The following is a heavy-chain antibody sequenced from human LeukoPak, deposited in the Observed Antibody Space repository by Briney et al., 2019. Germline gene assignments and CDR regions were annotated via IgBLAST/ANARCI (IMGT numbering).Heavy chain of an antibody. J-gene: IGHJ4*02. CDR2: INHSGST. Sequence: SETLSLTCTVSGGSISSSSYYWGWIRQPPGKGLEWIGEINHSGSTNYNPSLKSRVTISVDTSKNQFSLKLSSVTAADTAVYYCAGGIAASDYWGQGTLVTVSS. V-gene: IGHV4-39*07. CDR1: GGSISSSSYY. CDR3: AGGIAASDY. D-gene: IGHD6-13*01.